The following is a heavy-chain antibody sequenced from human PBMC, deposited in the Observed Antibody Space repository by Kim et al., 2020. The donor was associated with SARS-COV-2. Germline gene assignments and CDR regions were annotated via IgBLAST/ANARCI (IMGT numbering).Heavy chain of an antibody. Sequence: YAQKFQGRVTITADESTSTAYMELSSLRSEDTAVYYCARGRGITGTTSDYWGQGTLVTVSS. D-gene: IGHD1-7*01. CDR3: ARGRGITGTTSDY. J-gene: IGHJ4*02. V-gene: IGHV1-69*01.